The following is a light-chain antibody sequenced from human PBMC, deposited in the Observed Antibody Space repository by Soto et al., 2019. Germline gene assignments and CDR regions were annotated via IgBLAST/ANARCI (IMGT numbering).Light chain of an antibody. V-gene: IGLV2-8*01. CDR1: SSDVGVYNY. CDR3: SSFAGNNNLV. Sequence: QSALTQPPSASGSPGQSVTISCTGTSSDVGVYNYVSWYQQHPGKAPKLMIYEVSKRPSGVPDRFSGSKSGNKASLTVSGLQAEDEADYYCSSFAGNNNLVFGGGTKVTVL. J-gene: IGLJ2*01. CDR2: EVS.